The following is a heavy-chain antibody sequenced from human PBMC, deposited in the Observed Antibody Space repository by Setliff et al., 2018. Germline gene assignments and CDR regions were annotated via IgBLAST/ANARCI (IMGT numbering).Heavy chain of an antibody. D-gene: IGHD3-22*01. J-gene: IGHJ4*02. Sequence: SETLSLTCTVSGGSISSYYWSWIRQPPGKGLEWIGYIYHSGSTYYNPSLKSRVTISVDRSKNQFSLKLSSVTAADTAVYYCARHLILGGGGNYYDSSGYAYDYWGQGTLVTVSS. CDR3: ARHLILGGGGNYYDSSGYAYDY. CDR1: GGSISSYY. CDR2: IYHSGST. V-gene: IGHV4-59*04.